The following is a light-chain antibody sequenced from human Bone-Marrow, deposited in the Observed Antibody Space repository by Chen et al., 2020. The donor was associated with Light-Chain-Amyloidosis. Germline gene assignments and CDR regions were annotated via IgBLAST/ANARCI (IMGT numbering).Light chain of an antibody. CDR2: EVS. V-gene: IGLV2-14*01. Sequence: QSALTQPASVSGSPGQSITISCTGTSSDVGGYNYVSWYQQHPGKAPKLMIYEVSNRPSGVSNRFSGSTSGNTASLTISGLQAEDEADYYCSSDTSSSLVFGGGTKLTVL. J-gene: IGLJ2*01. CDR1: SSDVGGYNY. CDR3: SSDTSSSLV.